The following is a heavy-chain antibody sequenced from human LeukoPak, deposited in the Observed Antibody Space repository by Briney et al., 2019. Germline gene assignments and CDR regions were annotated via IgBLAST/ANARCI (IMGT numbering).Heavy chain of an antibody. CDR3: ARQTGSGLFILP. V-gene: IGHV4-39*01. D-gene: IGHD3/OR15-3a*01. J-gene: IGHJ4*02. CDR2: IYYSGNT. Sequence: SETLSLTCTVSGVSISSSNSYWGWIRQPPGKGLEWIGSIYYSGNTYYNASLKSQVSISIDTSKNQFSLRLTSVTAADTAVYHCARQTGSGLFILPGGQGTLVTISS. CDR1: GVSISSSNSY.